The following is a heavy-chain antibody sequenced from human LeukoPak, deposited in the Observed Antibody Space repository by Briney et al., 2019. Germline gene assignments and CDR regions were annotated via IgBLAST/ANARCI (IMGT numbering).Heavy chain of an antibody. V-gene: IGHV1-2*02. CDR3: AREPYGDYYFDY. J-gene: IGHJ4*02. CDR2: VNPNSGGT. CDR1: GYTFTGYY. Sequence: GASVKVSCKASGYTFTGYYMHWVRQAPGQGLEWMGWVNPNSGGTNYAQKFQGRVTMTRDTSISTAYMELSRLRSDDTAVYYCAREPYGDYYFDYWGQGTLVTVSS. D-gene: IGHD4-17*01.